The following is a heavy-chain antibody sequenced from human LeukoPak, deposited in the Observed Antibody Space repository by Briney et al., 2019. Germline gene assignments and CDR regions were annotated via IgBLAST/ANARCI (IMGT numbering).Heavy chain of an antibody. J-gene: IGHJ4*02. D-gene: IGHD3-10*01. Sequence: SETLSLTCAVYGGSFSGYYWSWIRQPPGKGLEWIGEINHSGSTNYNPSPKSRVTISVDTPKNQFSLKLSSVTAADTAVYYCARQFGRARLDYWGQGTLVTVSS. CDR3: ARQFGRARLDY. V-gene: IGHV4-34*01. CDR2: INHSGST. CDR1: GGSFSGYY.